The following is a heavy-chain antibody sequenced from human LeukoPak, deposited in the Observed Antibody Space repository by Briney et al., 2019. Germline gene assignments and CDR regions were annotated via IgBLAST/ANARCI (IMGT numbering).Heavy chain of an antibody. Sequence: SETLSLTCTVSGDSISSTNYYWGWIRQPPGKGLEWIGSIYYSGSTYYNPSLESRVTISVDTSKNQFSLELSSVTAADTAVYYCATSGWYLLPGVYWGQGTLVTVSS. J-gene: IGHJ4*02. CDR1: GDSISSTNYY. D-gene: IGHD6-19*01. CDR2: IYYSGST. CDR3: ATSGWYLLPGVY. V-gene: IGHV4-39*01.